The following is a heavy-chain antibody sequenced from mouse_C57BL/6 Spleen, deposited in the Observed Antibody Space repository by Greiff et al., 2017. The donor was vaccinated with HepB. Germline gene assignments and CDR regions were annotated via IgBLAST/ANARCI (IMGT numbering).Heavy chain of an antibody. J-gene: IGHJ4*01. CDR3: ARSPYYCSSFYAMDY. Sequence: QVQLQQPGAELVRPGSSVKLSCKASGYTFTSYWMHWVKQRPIQGLEWIGNIDPSDSETHYNQKFKDKATLTVDKSSSTAYMQLSSLTSEDSAVYYCARSPYYCSSFYAMDYWGQGTSVTVSS. CDR2: IDPSDSET. D-gene: IGHD1-1*01. CDR1: GYTFTSYW. V-gene: IGHV1-52*01.